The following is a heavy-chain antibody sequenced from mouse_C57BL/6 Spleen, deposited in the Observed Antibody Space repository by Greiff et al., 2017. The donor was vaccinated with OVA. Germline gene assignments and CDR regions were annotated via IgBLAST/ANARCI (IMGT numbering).Heavy chain of an antibody. Sequence: QVQLKQPGAELVKPGASVKLSCKASGYTFTSYWMHWVKQRPGQGLEWIGMIHPNSGSTNYNEKFKSKATLTVDKSSSTAYMQLSSLTSEDSAVYYCAIKLLRSGGFAYWGQGTLVTVSA. CDR1: GYTFTSYW. D-gene: IGHD1-1*01. V-gene: IGHV1-64*01. J-gene: IGHJ3*01. CDR2: IHPNSGST. CDR3: AIKLLRSGGFAY.